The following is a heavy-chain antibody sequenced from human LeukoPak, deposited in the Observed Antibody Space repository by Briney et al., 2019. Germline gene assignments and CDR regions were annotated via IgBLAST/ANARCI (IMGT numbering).Heavy chain of an antibody. CDR2: IYYSGST. Sequence: TSETLSLTCTVSGGSISSYHWSWIRQPPGKGLEGIGYIYYSGSTNSNPSLKSRVTISLDTSKNQFSLKLSSVTAADTAVYYCARDCSGGSCYPAGMDVWGQGTTVTVSS. CDR3: ARDCSGGSCYPAGMDV. J-gene: IGHJ6*02. CDR1: GGSISSYH. D-gene: IGHD2-15*01. V-gene: IGHV4-59*01.